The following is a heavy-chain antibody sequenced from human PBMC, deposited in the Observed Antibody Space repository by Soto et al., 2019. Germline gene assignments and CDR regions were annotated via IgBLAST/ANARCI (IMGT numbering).Heavy chain of an antibody. CDR3: ATSTVSYVDIVSSTTRGYFDH. V-gene: IGHV5-51*01. J-gene: IGHJ4*02. CDR2: IYPGDSDT. Sequence: GESLKISCEGSGDKFNTYCIGCVRQMPGKGLEWMALIYPGDSDTRYSPSFEGQVTLSVDRSISTAYLQWSSLKASDTAIYYCATSTVSYVDIVSSTTRGYFDHWGQGTLVTVSS. CDR1: GDKFNTYC. D-gene: IGHD5-12*01.